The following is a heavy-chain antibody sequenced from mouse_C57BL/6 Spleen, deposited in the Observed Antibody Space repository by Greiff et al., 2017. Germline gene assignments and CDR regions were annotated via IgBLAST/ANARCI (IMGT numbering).Heavy chain of an antibody. V-gene: IGHV1-69*01. CDR3: ARRNGYPLAY. Sequence: QVQLQQSGAELVMPGASVKLSCKASGYTFTSYWMHWVKQRPGQGLEWIGEIDPSDSYTNYNQKFKGKSTLTVDKSSSTAYMQLSSLTSEDSAVYYCARRNGYPLAYWGQGTLVTVSA. CDR1: GYTFTSYW. J-gene: IGHJ3*01. CDR2: IDPSDSYT. D-gene: IGHD2-2*01.